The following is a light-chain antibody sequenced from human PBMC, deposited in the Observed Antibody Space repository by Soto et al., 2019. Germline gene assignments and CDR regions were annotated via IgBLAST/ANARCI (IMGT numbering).Light chain of an antibody. CDR1: QGIRND. J-gene: IGKJ1*01. CDR3: LQDYSYPWT. CDR2: AAS. V-gene: IGKV1-6*01. Sequence: AIQLTHSPSFLSASVGDRVTITCRASQGIRNDLGWYQQKPGKAPKLLIYAASSLQSGVPSRFSGSASGTDCTLTISSLQPEDVPTYYCLQDYSYPWTFGQGTKVDIK.